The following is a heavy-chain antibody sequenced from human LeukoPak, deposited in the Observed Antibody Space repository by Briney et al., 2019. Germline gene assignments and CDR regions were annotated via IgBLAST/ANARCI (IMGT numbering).Heavy chain of an antibody. D-gene: IGHD3-22*01. J-gene: IGHJ3*02. V-gene: IGHV3-73*01. CDR2: IRSKANSYAT. CDR1: GFTFSGSA. Sequence: GGSLRLSCAASGFTFSGSAMHWVRQASGKGLEWVGRIRSKANSYATAYAASVKGRFTISRDDSKNTAYLQINSLKTEDTAVYYCTRLNSSGLDGAFDIWGQGTMVTVSS. CDR3: TRLNSSGLDGAFDI.